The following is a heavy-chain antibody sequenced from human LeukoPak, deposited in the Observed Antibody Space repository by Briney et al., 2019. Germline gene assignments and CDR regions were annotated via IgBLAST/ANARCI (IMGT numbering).Heavy chain of an antibody. V-gene: IGHV4-34*01. CDR2: INHSGST. Sequence: PSETLSLTCAVYGGSFSGYYWSWIRQPPGKGLEWIGEINHSGSTNYNPSLKSRVTMSVDSSKNQFSLKLSSVTAADTALYYCARHRYYYDSGIIDYWGQGTLVTVSS. CDR1: GGSFSGYY. J-gene: IGHJ4*02. D-gene: IGHD3-22*01. CDR3: ARHRYYYDSGIIDY.